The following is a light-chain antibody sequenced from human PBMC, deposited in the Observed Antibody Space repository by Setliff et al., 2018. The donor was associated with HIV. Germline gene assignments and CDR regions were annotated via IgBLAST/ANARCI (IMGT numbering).Light chain of an antibody. V-gene: IGLV2-11*01. CDR3: CSYAGSHTFV. J-gene: IGLJ1*01. CDR2: DVS. Sequence: QSALTQPRSVSGSPGQSVTISCTGTNSDIGDYNYVSWYQQHPGKAPKLMIFDVSKRPSGVPDRFSGFKSGNTASLTISGLQAEDEADFYCCSYAGSHTFVFGTGTKVTV. CDR1: NSDIGDYNY.